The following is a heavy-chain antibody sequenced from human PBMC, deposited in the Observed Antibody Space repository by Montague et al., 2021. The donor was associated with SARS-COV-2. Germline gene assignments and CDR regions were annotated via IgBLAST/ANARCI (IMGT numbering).Heavy chain of an antibody. CDR3: ARRSLGYCSGGSCYSACDP. CDR2: IYYSGST. D-gene: IGHD2-15*01. J-gene: IGHJ5*02. V-gene: IGHV4-59*01. Sequence: SETLSLTCTVSGGSISSYYWSWFRQPPGKGLEWIGYIYYSGSTNYNPSLKSRVTISVDTSKNQFSLKLSSVTAADTAVYYCARRSLGYCSGGSCYSACDPWGQGTLVTVSS. CDR1: GGSISSYY.